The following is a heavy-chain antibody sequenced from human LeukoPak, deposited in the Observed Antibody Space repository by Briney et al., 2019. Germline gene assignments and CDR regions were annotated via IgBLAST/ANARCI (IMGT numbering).Heavy chain of an antibody. CDR1: GFTPSTFW. J-gene: IGHJ4*02. CDR2: IKQDGSEK. D-gene: IGHD7-27*01. V-gene: IGHV3-7*01. Sequence: SGGSLRLSCAASGFTPSTFWMSWVRQAPGKGLEWVVNIKQDGSEKYYVDSVKGRFTISRDNAKNSLYLQMNSLRADDTAVYYCAAKLGASYWGQGTLLTVSS. CDR3: AAKLGASY.